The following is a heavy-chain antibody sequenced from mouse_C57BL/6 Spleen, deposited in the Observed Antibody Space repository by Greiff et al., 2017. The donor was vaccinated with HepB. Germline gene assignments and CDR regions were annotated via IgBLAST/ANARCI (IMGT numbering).Heavy chain of an antibody. Sequence: VKLVESGAELMKPGASVKLSCKATGYTFTGYWIEWVKQRPGHGLEWIGEILPGSGSTNYNEKFKGKATFTADTSSNTAYMQLSSLTTEDSAIYYCARRDSSGYVGAWFAYWGQGTLVTVSA. CDR3: ARRDSSGYVGAWFAY. CDR2: ILPGSGST. V-gene: IGHV1-9*01. CDR1: GYTFTGYW. D-gene: IGHD3-2*02. J-gene: IGHJ3*01.